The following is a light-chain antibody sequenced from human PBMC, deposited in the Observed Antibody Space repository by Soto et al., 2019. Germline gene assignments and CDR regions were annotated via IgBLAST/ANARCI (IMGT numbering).Light chain of an antibody. V-gene: IGKV1-39*01. Sequence: DIQMTQSPSSLSASVGDRVTMTCRANQTVTTDLNWYQQRPGRAPHLLIYGSFSLQGGVSSRFSGSGSGTEFTLTINDVQPEDFATYYCHQSYTVLQTFGQGTRLEMK. CDR2: GSF. CDR3: HQSYTVLQT. CDR1: QTVTTD. J-gene: IGKJ2*01.